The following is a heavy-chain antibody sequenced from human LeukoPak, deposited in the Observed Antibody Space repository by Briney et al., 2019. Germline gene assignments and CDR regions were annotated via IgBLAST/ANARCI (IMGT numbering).Heavy chain of an antibody. CDR2: ISYDGSNK. J-gene: IGHJ3*02. Sequence: GRSLRLSCAGSGFTFRSYAMHWVRQAPGKGLEWVAVISYDGSNKDYADSVKGRFTISRDNSKNTLFLQMDSLRAEDTAVYYCAREIFNGFDIWGQGTMVTVSS. CDR3: AREIFNGFDI. V-gene: IGHV3-30-3*01. CDR1: GFTFRSYA.